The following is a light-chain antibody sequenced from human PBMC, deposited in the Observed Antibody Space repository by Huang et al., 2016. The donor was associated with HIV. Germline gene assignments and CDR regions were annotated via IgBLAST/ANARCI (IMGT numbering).Light chain of an antibody. CDR1: QTVLDTSNNKNY. V-gene: IGKV4-1*01. Sequence: DIVMTQSPDSLTVSLGKRATINCKSSQTVLDTSNNKNYLAWYQPKPGQSPKLLLYWASTRQYGVPDRFSGSGSGTDFTLTISRLQAEDVAVYFCQQYFSSPKTFGQGTKLEIK. CDR2: WAS. CDR3: QQYFSSPKT. J-gene: IGKJ2*01.